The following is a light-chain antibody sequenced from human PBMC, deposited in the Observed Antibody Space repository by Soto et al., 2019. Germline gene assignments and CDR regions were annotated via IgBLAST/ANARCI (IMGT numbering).Light chain of an antibody. CDR1: HDITNY. J-gene: IGKJ3*01. V-gene: IGKV1-33*01. CDR3: QYCDYLPL. CDR2: GAS. Sequence: DIQMTQSPSSLSASVGDRVTITCQASHDITNYLNWYQHKPGKAPKLLIYGASKLETGVPSRFSGSGSGTDFTFTISSLQPEDIATYYCQYCDYLPLFGPGTTVDFK.